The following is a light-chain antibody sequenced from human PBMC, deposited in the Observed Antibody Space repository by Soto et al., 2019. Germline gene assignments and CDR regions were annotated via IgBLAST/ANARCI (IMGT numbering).Light chain of an antibody. CDR2: EVT. CDR3: SSYAGSNNHVV. V-gene: IGLV2-8*01. J-gene: IGLJ2*01. Sequence: QSVLTQPPSASGSPGQSVTLSCTGTSSDVGGYNYVSWYQQHPGKAPKLMIYEVTKRPSGVPDRFSGSKSGNTASLTVSGLQAEDEAEYYCSSYAGSNNHVVFGGGTKLTVL. CDR1: SSDVGGYNY.